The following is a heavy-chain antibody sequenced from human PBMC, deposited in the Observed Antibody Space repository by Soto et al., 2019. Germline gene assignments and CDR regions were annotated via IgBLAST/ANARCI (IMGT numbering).Heavy chain of an antibody. CDR3: AKSSGSSWYKPFDY. Sequence: PGGSLRLSCAASGFTFSSYAMGWVRQAPGKGLEWVSAISGSGGSTYYADSVKGRFTISRDNSKNTLYLQMNSLRAEDTAVYYCAKSSGSSWYKPFDYWGQGTLVTVSS. V-gene: IGHV3-23*01. CDR1: GFTFSSYA. CDR2: ISGSGGST. D-gene: IGHD6-13*01. J-gene: IGHJ4*02.